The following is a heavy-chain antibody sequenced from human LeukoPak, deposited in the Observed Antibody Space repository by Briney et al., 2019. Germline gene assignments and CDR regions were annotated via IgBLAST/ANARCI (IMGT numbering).Heavy chain of an antibody. CDR3: ARVMSGGSGSSWGFDY. V-gene: IGHV4-4*08. Sequence: ETSETLSLTCTVSGGSISSYYWSWIRQPPGKGLEWIGYIYFTGTTYYNASLKSRLTISVDTSKNHFSLRLSSVTAADTAVYYCARVMSGGSGSSWGFDYWGQGTLVTVSS. CDR1: GGSISSYY. D-gene: IGHD3-10*01. J-gene: IGHJ4*02. CDR2: IYFTGTT.